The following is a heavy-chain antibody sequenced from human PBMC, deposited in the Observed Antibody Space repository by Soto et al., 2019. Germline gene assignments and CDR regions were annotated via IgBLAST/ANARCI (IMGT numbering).Heavy chain of an antibody. V-gene: IGHV1-69*01. D-gene: IGHD3-16*01. J-gene: IGHJ6*02. Sequence: QVQLVQSGAEVKKPGSSVKVSCKASGGTFSSYAISWVRQAPGQGLEWMGGIIPIFGTANYAQKFQGRVTITADESTSTDYMELSSLRSEDTAVYYCARGNTFGWNYYYYGMDVWGQGTTVTVSS. CDR1: GGTFSSYA. CDR3: ARGNTFGWNYYYYGMDV. CDR2: IIPIFGTA.